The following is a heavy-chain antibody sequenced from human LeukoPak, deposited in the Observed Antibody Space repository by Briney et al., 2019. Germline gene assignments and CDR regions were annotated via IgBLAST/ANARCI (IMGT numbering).Heavy chain of an antibody. D-gene: IGHD3-3*01. V-gene: IGHV4-39*01. CDR2: IYYSGST. CDR3: ARHVLRFLEWLGWFDP. J-gene: IGHJ5*02. CDR1: GGSISSSSYY. Sequence: PSETLSLTCTVSGGSISSSSYYWGWIRQPPGKGLEWIGSIYYSGSTYYNPSLKSRVTISVDTSKNQFSLKLSSVTAADTAVYYCARHVLRFLEWLGWFDPWGQGTLVTVSS.